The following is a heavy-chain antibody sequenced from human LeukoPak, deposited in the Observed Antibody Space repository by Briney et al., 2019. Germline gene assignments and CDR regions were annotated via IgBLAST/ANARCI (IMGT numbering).Heavy chain of an antibody. CDR3: ARVGYYYGSGTGFDP. D-gene: IGHD3-10*01. CDR2: IYSEGST. CDR1: GFTVSSNY. J-gene: IGHJ5*02. Sequence: PAGSLRLSCAASGFTVSSNYMSWVRQAPGKGLEWVSVIYSEGSTYYSDAVKGRFTISRDNSKNTLYLQMNSLRAEDTAVYYCARVGYYYGSGTGFDPWGQGTLVPVSS. V-gene: IGHV3-53*01.